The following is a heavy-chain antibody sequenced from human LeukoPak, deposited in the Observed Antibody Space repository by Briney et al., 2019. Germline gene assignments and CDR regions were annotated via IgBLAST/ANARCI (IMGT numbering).Heavy chain of an antibody. CDR1: GFTFSSYS. CDR2: ISSSSSYI. V-gene: IGHV3-21*01. D-gene: IGHD2-2*02. Sequence: PGGSLRLSCAASGFTFSSYSMNWVRQAPGKGLEWVSSISSSSSYIYYADSVKGRFTISRDNAKNSLYLQMNSLRAEDTAVYYCARGRYCSSTSCHSFGDVDIWGQGTMVTVSS. CDR3: ARGRYCSSTSCHSFGDVDI. J-gene: IGHJ3*02.